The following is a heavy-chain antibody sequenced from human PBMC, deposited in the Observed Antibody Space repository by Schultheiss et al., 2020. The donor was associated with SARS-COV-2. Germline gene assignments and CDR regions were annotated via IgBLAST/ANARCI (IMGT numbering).Heavy chain of an antibody. V-gene: IGHV3-23*01. Sequence: GESLKISCAASGFTFSSYAMSWVRQAPGKGLEWVSAISGSGGSTYYADSVKGRFTISRDNAKNTLYLQMHNVRAEDTAVYYCARALEGRRFVVVGYYGMDVWGQGTTVTVSS. J-gene: IGHJ6*02. CDR3: ARALEGRRFVVVGYYGMDV. D-gene: IGHD2-15*01. CDR2: ISGSGGST. CDR1: GFTFSSYA.